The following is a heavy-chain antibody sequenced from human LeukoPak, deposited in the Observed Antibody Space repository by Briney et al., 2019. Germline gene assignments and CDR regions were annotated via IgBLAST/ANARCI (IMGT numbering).Heavy chain of an antibody. D-gene: IGHD4-17*01. J-gene: IGHJ4*02. V-gene: IGHV1-69*05. CDR2: IIPIFGTA. CDR3: AIGDYGSVIRYFDY. CDR1: GGTFSSYA. Sequence: ASVKVSCKASGGTFSSYAISWVRQAPGQGLEWMGGIIPIFGTATYAQKFQGRVTITTDESTSTAYMELSSLRSEDTAVYYCAIGDYGSVIRYFDYWGQGTLVTVSS.